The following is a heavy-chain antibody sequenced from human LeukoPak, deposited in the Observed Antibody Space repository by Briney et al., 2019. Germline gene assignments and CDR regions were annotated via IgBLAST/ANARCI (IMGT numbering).Heavy chain of an antibody. V-gene: IGHV3-64*02. Sequence: GGSLRLSCVASGFPFSTYAMHWVRQAPGKGLEYVSGINNNGSHTNYADSVEGRFTISRDNSKNTLYLRMGSLRPEDMAVYYCARFSGYSYGQWGQGTLVTVSS. D-gene: IGHD5-18*01. CDR2: INNNGSHT. CDR1: GFPFSTYA. CDR3: ARFSGYSYGQ. J-gene: IGHJ4*02.